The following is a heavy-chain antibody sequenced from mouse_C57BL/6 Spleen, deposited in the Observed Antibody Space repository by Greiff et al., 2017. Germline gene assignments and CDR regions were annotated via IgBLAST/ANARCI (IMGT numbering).Heavy chain of an antibody. CDR2: IYPGDGDT. CDR1: GYAFSSYW. CDR3: ARELPYYFDY. V-gene: IGHV1-80*01. J-gene: IGHJ2*01. Sequence: QVHVKQSGAELVKPGASVKISCKASGYAFSSYWMNWVKQRPGKGLEWIGQIYPGDGDTNYNGKFKGKATLTADKSSSTAYIQLSSLTSEDSAVYFCARELPYYFDYWGQGTTLTVSS. D-gene: IGHD4-1*01.